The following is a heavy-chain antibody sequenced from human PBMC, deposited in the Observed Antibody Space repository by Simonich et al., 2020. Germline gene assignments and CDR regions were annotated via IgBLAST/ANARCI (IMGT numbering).Heavy chain of an antibody. Sequence: EVQLVESGGGLVQPGGSLRLSCAASGFTFSSYWMSWVRQAPGKGMEWLAKKKKDGSEKYYVDSVKGRFTISRDNAKNSLYLQMNSLRAEDTAVYYCACLGTGDAFDIWGQGTMVTVSS. CDR1: GFTFSSYW. V-gene: IGHV3-7*01. CDR3: ACLGTGDAFDI. D-gene: IGHD3-9*01. CDR2: KKKDGSEK. J-gene: IGHJ3*02.